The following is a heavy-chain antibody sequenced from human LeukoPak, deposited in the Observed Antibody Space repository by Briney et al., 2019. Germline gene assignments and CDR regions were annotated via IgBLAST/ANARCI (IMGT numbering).Heavy chain of an antibody. CDR2: INPNSGGT. CDR1: GYTFTGYY. V-gene: IGHV1-2*06. CDR3: ARGSTYYDILTGYQERAYFDY. J-gene: IGHJ4*02. Sequence: ASVKVSCKASGYTFTGYYMHWVRQAPGQGLEWMGRINPNSGGTNYAQKFQGRGTMTRDTSISTAYMELSRLRSDDTAVYYCARGSTYYDILTGYQERAYFDYWGQGTLVTVSS. D-gene: IGHD3-9*01.